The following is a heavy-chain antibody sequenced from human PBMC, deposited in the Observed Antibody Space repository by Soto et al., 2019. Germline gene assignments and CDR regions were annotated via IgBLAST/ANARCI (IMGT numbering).Heavy chain of an antibody. J-gene: IGHJ4*02. Sequence: LRLSCAAPGFTFSSYAMSWVRQAPGKGLEWVSAISGSGGSTYYVDSVKGRFTISRDNSKNTLYLQMNSLRAEDTAVYYCAKGGLRFLEWLLSAHLDYWGQGTLVTVSS. CDR1: GFTFSSYA. D-gene: IGHD3-3*01. V-gene: IGHV3-23*01. CDR3: AKGGLRFLEWLLSAHLDY. CDR2: ISGSGGST.